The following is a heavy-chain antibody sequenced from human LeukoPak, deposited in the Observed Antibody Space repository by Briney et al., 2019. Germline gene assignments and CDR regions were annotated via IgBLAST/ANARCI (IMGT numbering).Heavy chain of an antibody. D-gene: IGHD3-10*01. CDR2: IRSSGNTI. V-gene: IGHV3-48*02. J-gene: IGHJ3*02. CDR3: AKTPRFTRSWFAFDI. CDR1: GLTFSSYG. Sequence: PGGSLRLSCAASGLTFSSYGMNWVRQAPGKGLEWLSYIRSSGNTIYYADSVKGRFTISRDNAKNSLSLQMNSLRDDDTAVYYCAKTPRFTRSWFAFDIWGQGTVVTVSS.